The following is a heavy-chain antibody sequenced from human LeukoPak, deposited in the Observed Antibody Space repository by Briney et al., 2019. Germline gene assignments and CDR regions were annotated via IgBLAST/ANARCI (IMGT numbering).Heavy chain of an antibody. D-gene: IGHD3-3*01. CDR1: GGSISSHY. V-gene: IGHV4-59*11. CDR3: ARLYYDFWSGYWGYYYMDV. Sequence: PSETLSLTCTVSGGSISSHYGSWIRQPPGKGLEWIGYIYYSGSTNYNPSLKSRVTISVDTSKNQFSLKLSSVTAADTAVYYCARLYYDFWSGYWGYYYMDVWGKGTTVTVSS. CDR2: IYYSGST. J-gene: IGHJ6*03.